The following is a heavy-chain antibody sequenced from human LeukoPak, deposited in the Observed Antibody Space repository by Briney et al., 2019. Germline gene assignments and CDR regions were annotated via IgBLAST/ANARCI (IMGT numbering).Heavy chain of an antibody. CDR2: IKQDGSEK. V-gene: IGHV3-7*03. Sequence: GGSLRLSCAASGFTFSSYWMSWVRQAPGKGLEWVANIKQDGSEKYYVDSVKGRFTISRDNAKNSLYLQMNNLRVEDAALYYCVRGLYSSSSFFDVWGQGTLVTVSS. CDR1: GFTFSSYW. J-gene: IGHJ4*02. CDR3: VRGLYSSSSFFDV. D-gene: IGHD6-6*01.